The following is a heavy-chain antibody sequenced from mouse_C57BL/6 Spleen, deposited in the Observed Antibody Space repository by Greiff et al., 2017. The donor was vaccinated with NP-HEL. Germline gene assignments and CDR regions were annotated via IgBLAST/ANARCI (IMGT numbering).Heavy chain of an antibody. Sequence: QVQLQQPGAELVMPGASVKLSCKASGYTFTSYWMHWVKQRPGQGLEWIGEIDPSNSYTNYNQKFKGKSTLTVDKSSSTAYMQLSSLTSEDSAVYYCLIRPWTTGVVFGYWGQGATLTVSS. CDR1: GYTFTSYW. J-gene: IGHJ2*01. V-gene: IGHV1-69*01. CDR2: IDPSNSYT. D-gene: IGHD2-12*01. CDR3: LIRPWTTGVVFGY.